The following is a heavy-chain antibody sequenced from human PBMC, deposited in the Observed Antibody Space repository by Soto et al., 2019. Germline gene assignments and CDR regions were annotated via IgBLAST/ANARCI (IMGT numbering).Heavy chain of an antibody. D-gene: IGHD1-26*01. CDR3: AKAIPTGSDYSVIDF. CDR2: ISWNSDTI. Sequence: LRLSCAASGFTFDNYAMHWVRQAPGKGLEWVSGISWNSDTIGYADSVKGQFTISRDNAKNSLYLQMNSLRTEDTALYSCAKAIPTGSDYSVIDFWGQGTLVNVSS. J-gene: IGHJ4*02. V-gene: IGHV3-9*01. CDR1: GFTFDNYA.